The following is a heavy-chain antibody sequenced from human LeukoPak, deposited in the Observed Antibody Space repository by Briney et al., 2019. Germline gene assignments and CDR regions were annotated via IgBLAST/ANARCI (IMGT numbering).Heavy chain of an antibody. Sequence: SVTVSCKASVGIFSSYAISWVRQAPGQGLEWMGGIIPIFGTANYEQKFQGRVTITADDSMSTAYMELSSMRSEDTAVYYCARAPLGVVVRAAMSWFDPWGQGTLVTVSS. CDR3: ARAPLGVVVRAAMSWFDP. CDR2: IIPIFGTA. J-gene: IGHJ5*02. D-gene: IGHD2-2*01. V-gene: IGHV1-69*01. CDR1: VGIFSSYA.